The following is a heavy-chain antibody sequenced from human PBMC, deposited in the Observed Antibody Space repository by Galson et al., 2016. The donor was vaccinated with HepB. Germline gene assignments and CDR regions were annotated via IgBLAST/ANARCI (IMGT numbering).Heavy chain of an antibody. CDR1: GFTFSGSA. Sequence: SLRLSCAVSGFTFSGSAIHWVRQASGKGLEWVGRIRSKTNTYATAYGESVKGRFTIPRDDSRNTAYLQMNSLKTEDTAVYYCMSYRDDYLRGGDWGQGTLVTVSS. CDR2: IRSKTNTYAT. V-gene: IGHV3-73*01. D-gene: IGHD5-12*01. CDR3: MSYRDDYLRGGD. J-gene: IGHJ4*02.